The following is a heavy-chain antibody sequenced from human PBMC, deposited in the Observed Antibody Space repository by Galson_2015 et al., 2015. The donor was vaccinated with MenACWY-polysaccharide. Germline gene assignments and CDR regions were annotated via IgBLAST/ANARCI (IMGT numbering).Heavy chain of an antibody. Sequence: SLRLSCAASGFTLSSYEMNWVRQAPGKGLEWLSYITISGGIVHYADSVKGRFTTSRDNARNLLYLQMNSLRVEDTAVYYCARELGATGGDVSDVWGQGTMVTVSS. CDR2: ITISGGIV. CDR3: ARELGATGGDVSDV. V-gene: IGHV3-48*03. J-gene: IGHJ3*01. D-gene: IGHD1-26*01. CDR1: GFTLSSYE.